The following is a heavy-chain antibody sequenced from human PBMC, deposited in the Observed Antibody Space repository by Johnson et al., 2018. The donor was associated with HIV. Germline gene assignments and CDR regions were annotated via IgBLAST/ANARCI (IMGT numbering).Heavy chain of an antibody. CDR1: GFTVSSYY. V-gene: IGHV3-66*01. Sequence: VQLVESGGGLVKPGGSLRLSCAASGFTVSSYYMSWVRQAPGKGLEWVSVIYSGGSIYYADSVKGRFTISRDNSKNTLYLQMNSLGAEDTAVYYCARVGRPWLPRDAFDIWGQGTMVTVSS. D-gene: IGHD6-19*01. J-gene: IGHJ3*02. CDR2: IYSGGSI. CDR3: ARVGRPWLPRDAFDI.